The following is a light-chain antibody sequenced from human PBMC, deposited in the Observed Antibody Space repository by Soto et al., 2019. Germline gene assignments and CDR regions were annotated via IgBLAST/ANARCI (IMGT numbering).Light chain of an antibody. J-gene: IGLJ1*01. V-gene: IGLV2-14*01. CDR1: SSDVGGYNY. Sequence: QSVLTQPASVSGSPGQXXTISCTGTSSDVGGYNYVSWYQQHPGKAPKLMIYEVSNRPSGVSNRFSGSKSGNTASLTISGLQAEDEADYYCSSYTSSSTLVFGTGTKVTVL. CDR3: SSYTSSSTLV. CDR2: EVS.